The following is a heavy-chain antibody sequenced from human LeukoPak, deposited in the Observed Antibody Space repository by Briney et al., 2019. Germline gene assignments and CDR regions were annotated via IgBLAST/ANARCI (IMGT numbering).Heavy chain of an antibody. CDR2: FSSSSSYI. J-gene: IGHJ4*02. CDR3: ASAYYYKFDY. D-gene: IGHD3-16*01. Sequence: GGSLRLSCAASGFTFSSYSMNWVRQAPGKGLEWVSSFSSSSSYIYYADSVKGRFTISRDNARNSLYLQMNSLKAEDTAVYYCASAYYYKFDYWGQGTLVTVSS. V-gene: IGHV3-21*01. CDR1: GFTFSSYS.